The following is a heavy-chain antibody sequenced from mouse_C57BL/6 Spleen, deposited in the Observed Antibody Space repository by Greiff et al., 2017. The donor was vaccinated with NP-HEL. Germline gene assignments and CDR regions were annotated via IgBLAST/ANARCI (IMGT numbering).Heavy chain of an antibody. CDR3: ARRGYDYDEDYAMDY. V-gene: IGHV1-64*01. Sequence: QVQLKQPGAELVKPGASVKLSCKASGYTFTSYWMHWVKQRPGQGLEWIGMIHPNSGSTNYNEKFKSKATLTVDKSSSTAYMQLSSLTSEDSAVYYCARRGYDYDEDYAMDYWGQGTSVTVSS. CDR1: GYTFTSYW. CDR2: IHPNSGST. J-gene: IGHJ4*01. D-gene: IGHD2-4*01.